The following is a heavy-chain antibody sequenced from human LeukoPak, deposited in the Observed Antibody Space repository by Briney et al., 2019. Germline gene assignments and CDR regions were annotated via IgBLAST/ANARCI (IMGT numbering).Heavy chain of an antibody. Sequence: GGSLRLSCVASGFSFDDYGMFWVRQTPGKGLEWVSGISWNSGNIGYADSVKGRFTISRDNAKNTLYLQMNSLRAEDTAVYYCARTPYCSTTCYGNFDYWGQGTLVTVSS. CDR3: ARTPYCSTTCYGNFDY. J-gene: IGHJ4*02. D-gene: IGHD2-2*01. CDR2: ISWNSGNI. CDR1: GFSFDDYG. V-gene: IGHV3-9*01.